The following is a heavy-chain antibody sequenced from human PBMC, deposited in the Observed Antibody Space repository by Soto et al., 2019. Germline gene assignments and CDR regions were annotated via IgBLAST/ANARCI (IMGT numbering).Heavy chain of an antibody. D-gene: IGHD2-15*01. V-gene: IGHV4-61*01. CDR1: GDSVSSGSYY. J-gene: IGHJ3*02. CDR3: ATLMVAAYDSFYI. CDR2: IYYSGST. Sequence: PSETLSLTCTVSGDSVSSGSYYWSWIRQPPGKGLEWIGYIYYSGSTDYNPSLKSRVTISVDTSKNQFSLKLSSVTAADTAVYYCATLMVAAYDSFYIWGQGTMVTVS.